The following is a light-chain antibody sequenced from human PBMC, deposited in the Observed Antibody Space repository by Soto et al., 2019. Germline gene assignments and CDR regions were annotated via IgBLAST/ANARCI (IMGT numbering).Light chain of an antibody. V-gene: IGKV3-20*01. J-gene: IGKJ1*01. CDR3: QQYGSSGT. CDR2: GAS. Sequence: EIVLTQSPGTLSLSPVERATLSCRASQSVSNNYLAWYQQEPGQAPRLLIYGASNRATGIPDRFSGSGSGTDFTLTISRLEPEDFAVYYCQQYGSSGTFGQGTKVDIK. CDR1: QSVSNNY.